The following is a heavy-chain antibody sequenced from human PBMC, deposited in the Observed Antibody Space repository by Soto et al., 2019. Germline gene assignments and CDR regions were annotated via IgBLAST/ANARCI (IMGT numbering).Heavy chain of an antibody. CDR1: GGSFSGYY. CDR2: INHSGST. Sequence: QVQLQQWGAGLLKPSETLSLTCAVYGGSFSGYYWSWIRQPPGKGLEWIGEINHSGSTNYNPSLNSRVPISVDTSKNQFSLKLSSVTAADTAVYYCVFWSGYRVYYWGQGTLVTVSS. CDR3: VFWSGYRVYY. J-gene: IGHJ4*02. V-gene: IGHV4-34*01. D-gene: IGHD3-3*01.